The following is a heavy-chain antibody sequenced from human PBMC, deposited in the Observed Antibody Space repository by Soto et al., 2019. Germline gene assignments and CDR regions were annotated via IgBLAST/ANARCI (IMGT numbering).Heavy chain of an antibody. CDR3: TTDLQAYCDGTTCYAGNYYYDDMEV. J-gene: IGHJ6*01. CDR2: IKSQGDGGTR. V-gene: IGHV3-15*01. D-gene: IGHD2-2*01. CDR1: VFSFRNAW. Sequence: PVGSLRLSCASSVFSFRNAWMSCVRHSPGKWLEWVGHIKSQGDGGTRDYAAPVKGRFTISRDDSKNTLFLQMNSLKNEDTAVYFCTTDLQAYCDGTTCYAGNYYYDDMEVWGQGTTVNVSS.